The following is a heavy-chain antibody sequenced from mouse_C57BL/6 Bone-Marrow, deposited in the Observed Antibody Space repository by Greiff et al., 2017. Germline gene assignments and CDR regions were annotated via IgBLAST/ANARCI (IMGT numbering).Heavy chain of an antibody. Sequence: VQLQQPVAELVMPGASVKLSCKASGYTFTSYWMHWVKQRPGQGLEWIGEIDPSDSYTNYNQKFKGKSTLTVDKSSSTAYMQLSSLTSEDSAVYYCARATTDYWGKGTTLTVSS. CDR2: IDPSDSYT. CDR1: GYTFTSYW. J-gene: IGHJ2*01. V-gene: IGHV1-69*01. CDR3: ARATTDY. D-gene: IGHD2-12*01.